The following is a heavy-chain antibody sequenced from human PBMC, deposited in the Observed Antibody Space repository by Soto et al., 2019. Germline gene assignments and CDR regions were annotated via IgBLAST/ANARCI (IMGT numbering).Heavy chain of an antibody. CDR1: GFSLSARGEG. D-gene: IGHD2-2*01. CDR3: AYRPITSAWLAAYHI. Sequence: QITLKESGPTLVKPTETLTLTCTFSGFSLSARGEGVGWIRQPPGKALEWLAIIYWDDDKRYSPSLRTTFTITKDASKTQVVLTMTNMVPADTATYFCAYRPITSAWLAAYHIWAPGTMVTVSS. CDR2: IYWDDDK. V-gene: IGHV2-5*02. J-gene: IGHJ3*02.